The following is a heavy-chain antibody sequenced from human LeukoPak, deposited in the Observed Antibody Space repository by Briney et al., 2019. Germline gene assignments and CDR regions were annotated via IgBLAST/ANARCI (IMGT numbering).Heavy chain of an antibody. J-gene: IGHJ4*02. CDR2: INTDGGST. V-gene: IGHV3-74*01. Sequence: GGSLRLSCAASGFTFGSYWMHWVRQAPGKGLVWVSRINTDGGSTTYADSVKGRFTISRDNAKNTLYLQMNSLRAEDTAVYYCARVGYSGSPGDYWGQGTLATVSS. D-gene: IGHD1-26*01. CDR3: ARVGYSGSPGDY. CDR1: GFTFGSYW.